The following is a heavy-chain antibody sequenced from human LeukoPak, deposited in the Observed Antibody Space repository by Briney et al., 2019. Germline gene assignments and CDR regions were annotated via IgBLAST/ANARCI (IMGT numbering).Heavy chain of an antibody. J-gene: IGHJ4*02. Sequence: PGGSLRLSCAASGFTFSSYGMHWVRQAPGKGLEWVAFIRYDGSNKYYADSVKGRFTISRDNSKNTLYLQMNSLRAEDTAVYHCAKDRGYKIGEYYFDYWGQGTLVTVSS. CDR2: IRYDGSNK. CDR1: GFTFSSYG. D-gene: IGHD5-24*01. V-gene: IGHV3-30*02. CDR3: AKDRGYKIGEYYFDY.